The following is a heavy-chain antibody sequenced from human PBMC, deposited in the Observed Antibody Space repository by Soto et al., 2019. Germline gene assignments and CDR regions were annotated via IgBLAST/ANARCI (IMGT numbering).Heavy chain of an antibody. J-gene: IGHJ5*02. CDR2: IFSNDEK. Sequence: QVTVKESGPVLVKHTETLTLTCTVSGFSLSNAGLGVSWIRQPPGKALEWLAHIFSNDEKSYSTSLKSRLTLSQDTXKTQVVLTMTNMAPVDTATYYCASTSSSSWYWFDPWGQGTLVTVSS. V-gene: IGHV2-26*01. CDR3: ASTSSSSWYWFDP. CDR1: GFSLSNAGLG. D-gene: IGHD6-13*01.